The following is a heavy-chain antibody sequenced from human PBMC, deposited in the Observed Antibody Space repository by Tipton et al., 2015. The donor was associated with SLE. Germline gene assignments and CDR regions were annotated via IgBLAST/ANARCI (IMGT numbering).Heavy chain of an antibody. CDR3: ARHDGQWDAFDI. V-gene: IGHV3-33*01. J-gene: IGHJ3*02. CDR1: GFTFSVYA. CDR2: TWHDGTIT. D-gene: IGHD6-19*01. Sequence: SLRLSCAASGFTFSVYAMHWVRQAPGKGLEWVAVTWHDGTITKYADSVKGRFSISRDNSKHMLYLQLNSLRAEDTAVYYCARHDGQWDAFDIWGQGTMVTVSS.